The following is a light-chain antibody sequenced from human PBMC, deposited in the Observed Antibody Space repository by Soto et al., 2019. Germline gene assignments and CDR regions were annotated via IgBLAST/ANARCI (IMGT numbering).Light chain of an antibody. J-gene: IGKJ1*01. Sequence: IQMTQSPSSLSASLGYRFTITCRASQSISSYLNWYQQKPGKAPKLLIYDASSLESGVPSRFSGSGSGTEFTLTISSLQPDDFATYYCQQYNSYWTFGQGTKVDIK. CDR2: DAS. V-gene: IGKV1-5*01. CDR3: QQYNSYWT. CDR1: QSISSY.